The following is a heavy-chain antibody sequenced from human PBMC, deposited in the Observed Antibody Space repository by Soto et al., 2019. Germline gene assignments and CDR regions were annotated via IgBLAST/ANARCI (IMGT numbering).Heavy chain of an antibody. Sequence: SETLSLTCTVSGGYVRSGSYCWSWIRQPPGKGLEWIGYIYYSGSTNYNPSLKSRVTLSVDTSKNQFSLKLSSVTAADTAVYYCARRRKQQLGRDYYYYYGMDVWGQGTTVTVSS. CDR1: GGYVRSGSYC. J-gene: IGHJ6*02. D-gene: IGHD6-13*01. V-gene: IGHV4-61*01. CDR2: IYYSGST. CDR3: ARRRKQQLGRDYYYYYGMDV.